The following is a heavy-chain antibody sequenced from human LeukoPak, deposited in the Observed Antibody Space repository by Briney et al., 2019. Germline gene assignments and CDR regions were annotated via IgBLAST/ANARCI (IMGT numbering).Heavy chain of an antibody. CDR1: GYTFTTYV. Sequence: GASVKVSCKASGYTFTTYVMNWVRQAPGQGLEWMGWINTNTGNPTYAQGFTGRFVFSLDTSVSTAYLQISSLKAEDTAVYYCARPTITGTTELAYYYGMDVWGQGTTVTVSS. CDR3: ARPTITGTTELAYYYGMDV. D-gene: IGHD1-20*01. CDR2: INTNTGNP. J-gene: IGHJ6*02. V-gene: IGHV7-4-1*02.